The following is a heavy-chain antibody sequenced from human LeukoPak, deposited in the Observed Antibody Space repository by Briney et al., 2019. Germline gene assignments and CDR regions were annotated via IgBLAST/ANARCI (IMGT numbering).Heavy chain of an antibody. D-gene: IGHD3-16*01. CDR3: ARVNVCPRCHFDY. CDR1: GFTFSSYW. Sequence: TGGSLRLSCAASGFTFSSYWMHWVRQAPGKGLVWVSRINSDGSSTSYADSVKGRFTISRDNAKNTLYLQMNSLRAEDTAVYYCARVNVCPRCHFDYWGQGTLVTVSS. CDR2: INSDGSST. J-gene: IGHJ4*02. V-gene: IGHV3-74*01.